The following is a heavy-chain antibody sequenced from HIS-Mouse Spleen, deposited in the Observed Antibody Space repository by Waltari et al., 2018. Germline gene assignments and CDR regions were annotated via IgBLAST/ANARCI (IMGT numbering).Heavy chain of an antibody. CDR2: IYTSGIT. CDR3: ARDFHDFWSGYYGGDKKHDAFDI. Sequence: QVQLQESGPGLVKPSETLSLTCTVSGGSISSYYWSWIRQPAGKGLEWIGRIYTSGITHYNPSLKGRVTISGDTSKNQFSLKLSSVTAADTAVYYCARDFHDFWSGYYGGDKKHDAFDIWGQGTMVTVSS. V-gene: IGHV4-4*07. CDR1: GGSISSYY. J-gene: IGHJ3*02. D-gene: IGHD3-3*01.